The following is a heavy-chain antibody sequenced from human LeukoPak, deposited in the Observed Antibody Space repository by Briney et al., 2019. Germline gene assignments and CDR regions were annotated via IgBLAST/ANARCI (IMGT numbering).Heavy chain of an antibody. D-gene: IGHD5-12*01. J-gene: IGHJ6*02. CDR3: AREAVDYYYYGMDV. V-gene: IGHV3-74*01. CDR1: GFTFSSYW. Sequence: GGSLRLSWAASGFTFSSYWMHWVRQAPGKGLVWVSRINSDGSSTSYADSVKGRFTISRDNAKNTLYLQMNSLRAEDTAVYYCAREAVDYYYYGMDVWGQGTTVTVSS. CDR2: INSDGSST.